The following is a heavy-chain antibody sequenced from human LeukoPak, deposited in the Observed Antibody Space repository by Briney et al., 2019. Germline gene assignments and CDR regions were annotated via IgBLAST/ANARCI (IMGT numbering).Heavy chain of an antibody. CDR2: IGRDGRNT. J-gene: IGHJ4*02. CDR1: GFTFSSYA. D-gene: IGHD3-22*01. CDR3: AKGHAVIVPSTRYFDY. V-gene: IGHV3-23*01. Sequence: GGSLRLSCAVSGFTFSSYAMSWVRQAPGKGLEWVSIIGRDGRNTHYADSVEGRFTISRDNSKSTLFLLVNSLRAEDTAVYCCAKGHAVIVPSTRYFDYWGQGTLVTVSS.